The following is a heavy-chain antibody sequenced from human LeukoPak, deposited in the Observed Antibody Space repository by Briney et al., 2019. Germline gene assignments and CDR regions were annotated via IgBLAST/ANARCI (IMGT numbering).Heavy chain of an antibody. CDR1: GFTFSSYW. CDR2: IYSGGST. Sequence: TGGSLRLSCAASGFTFSSYWMSWVRQAPGKGLEWVSVIYSGGSTYYADSVKGRFTISRDNSKNTLYLQMNSLRAEDTAVYYCARVIDSSGYCPWFDPWGQGTLVTVSS. J-gene: IGHJ5*02. D-gene: IGHD3-22*01. CDR3: ARVIDSSGYCPWFDP. V-gene: IGHV3-66*01.